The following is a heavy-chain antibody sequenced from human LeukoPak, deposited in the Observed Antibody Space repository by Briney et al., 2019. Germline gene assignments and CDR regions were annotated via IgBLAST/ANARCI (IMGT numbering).Heavy chain of an antibody. Sequence: VASVKVSCKASGYTFTSYYMHWVRQAPGQGLEWMAIINPSGGSATYAQKLQGRVTMTRDTSTSTVYMELSSLRSEDTAVYYCASGEGCSSNSCTLDYWGQGTLVTVSS. CDR2: INPSGGSA. CDR3: ASGEGCSSNSCTLDY. CDR1: GYTFTSYY. D-gene: IGHD2-2*01. V-gene: IGHV1-46*01. J-gene: IGHJ4*02.